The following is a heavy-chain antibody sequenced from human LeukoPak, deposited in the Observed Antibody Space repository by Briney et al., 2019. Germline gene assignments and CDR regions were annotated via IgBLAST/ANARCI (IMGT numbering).Heavy chain of an antibody. J-gene: IGHJ4*02. Sequence: PGGSLRLPCAASGFTFSSYAMSWVRQAPGKGLEWVSAISGSGGSTYYADSVKGRFTISRDNSKNTLYLQMNSLRAEDTAVYYCAKDAGYSGSYYLGYWGQGTLVTVSS. CDR3: AKDAGYSGSYYLGY. V-gene: IGHV3-23*01. D-gene: IGHD1-26*01. CDR1: GFTFSSYA. CDR2: ISGSGGST.